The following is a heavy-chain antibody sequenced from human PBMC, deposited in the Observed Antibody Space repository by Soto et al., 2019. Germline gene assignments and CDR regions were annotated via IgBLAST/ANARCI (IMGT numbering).Heavy chain of an antibody. CDR1: GYTFTSYY. D-gene: IGHD5-12*01. CDR3: AIISRDGYNYRRDDAFDI. J-gene: IGHJ3*02. Sequence: GASVKVSCKASGYTFTSYYMHWVRQAPGQGLEWMGIINPSGGSTSYAQKFQGRVTMTRDTSTSTVYMELSSLRSEDTAVYYCAIISRDGYNYRRDDAFDIWGQGTMVTVSS. V-gene: IGHV1-46*01. CDR2: INPSGGST.